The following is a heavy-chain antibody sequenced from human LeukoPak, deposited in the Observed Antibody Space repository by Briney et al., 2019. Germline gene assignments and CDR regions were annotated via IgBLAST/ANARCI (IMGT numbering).Heavy chain of an antibody. D-gene: IGHD3-10*01. V-gene: IGHV3-48*02. J-gene: IGHJ3*02. CDR1: GFTFSSYS. Sequence: GGSLRLSCAASGFTFSSYSMNWVRQAPGKGLEWVATMTSSSTIYYADSVKGRFTISRDNAKNSLFLQMNSLRDEDTAVYSCARAQTMLWEFDAFDIWGRGTKVTVSS. CDR2: MTSSSTI. CDR3: ARAQTMLWEFDAFDI.